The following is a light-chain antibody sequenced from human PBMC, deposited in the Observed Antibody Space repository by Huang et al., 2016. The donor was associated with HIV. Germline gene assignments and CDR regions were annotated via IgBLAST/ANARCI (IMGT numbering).Light chain of an antibody. CDR2: GSS. J-gene: IGKJ4*01. CDR3: HQYNNWLLS. V-gene: IGKV3-15*01. CDR1: RTVSTN. Sequence: IVMTQSPATLSVSPGERVTLSCRANRTVSTNLAWYQQRPGQAPRLLIYGSSPRAPGVPDRFSGSGSGTDFSLTISSLQSEDFALYYCHQYNNWLLSFGGGTRVDI.